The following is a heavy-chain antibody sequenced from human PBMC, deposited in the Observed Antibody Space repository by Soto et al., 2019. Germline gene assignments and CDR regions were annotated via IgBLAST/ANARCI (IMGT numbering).Heavy chain of an antibody. CDR2: INAGGGSI. Sequence: QVQLVQSGAEVKKPGASVKVSCKASGYTFTSYYMHWVRQAPGQGLEWMGKINAGGGSISYAQKFQGRVTMTRDTSKSTFYMELSSLRSEDTAIYYCARTGPTHEIDHWGQGTLVTVSS. V-gene: IGHV1-46*01. CDR1: GYTFTSYY. CDR3: ARTGPTHEIDH. J-gene: IGHJ4*02.